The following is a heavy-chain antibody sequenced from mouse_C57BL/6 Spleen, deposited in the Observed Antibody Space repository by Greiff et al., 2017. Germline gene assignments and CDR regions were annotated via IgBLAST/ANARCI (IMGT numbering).Heavy chain of an antibody. V-gene: IGHV2-5*01. CDR2: IWRGGST. CDR3: AKGGVGPYYYAMDY. J-gene: IGHJ4*01. D-gene: IGHD3-3*01. Sequence: VQVVESGPGLVQPSQSLSITCTVSGFSLTSYGVHWVRQSPGKGLEWLGVIWRGGSTDYNAAFMSRLSITKDNSKSQVFFKMNSLQADDTAIYYCAKGGVGPYYYAMDYWGQGTSVTVSS. CDR1: GFSLTSYG.